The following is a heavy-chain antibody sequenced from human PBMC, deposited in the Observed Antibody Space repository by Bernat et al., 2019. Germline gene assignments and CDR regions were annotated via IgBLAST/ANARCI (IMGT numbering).Heavy chain of an antibody. V-gene: IGHV3-21*01. J-gene: IGHJ4*02. CDR2: ISSSGAYI. CDR1: GFSFSTYP. Sequence: EVQLMESGGGLVKPGGSLRLSCAASGFSFSTYPMGWVRQAPGKGLEWVSSISSSGAYIYYAESMKGRFTISRDNAKNSLYLQMNSLRAGDAALFFCARGSGNYGSYYFDYWGQGSLVTVSS. D-gene: IGHD3-10*01. CDR3: ARGSGNYGSYYFDY.